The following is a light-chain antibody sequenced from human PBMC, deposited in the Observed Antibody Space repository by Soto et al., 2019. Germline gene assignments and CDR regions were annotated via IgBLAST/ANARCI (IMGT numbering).Light chain of an antibody. CDR1: TANIGPSYD. CDR2: GNS. V-gene: IGLV1-40*01. J-gene: IGLJ2*01. Sequence: QSVLTQPPSMSGAPGQKITISCSGTTANIGPSYDVHWYHQLPQKPPRLLIYGNSNRPSGVPDRFSASKSDTSASLAITGLQAEDEGDYFCQSCDVSATDCVFGGGTTLTVL. CDR3: QSCDVSATDCV.